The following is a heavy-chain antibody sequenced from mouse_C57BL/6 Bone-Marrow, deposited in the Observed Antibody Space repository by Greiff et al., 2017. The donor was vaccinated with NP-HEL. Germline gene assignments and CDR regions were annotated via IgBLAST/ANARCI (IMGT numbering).Heavy chain of an antibody. CDR3: APIYYDYQAWFAY. CDR1: GYTFTDYY. J-gene: IGHJ3*01. CDR2: INPNNGGT. D-gene: IGHD2-4*01. Sequence: EVQLQQSGPELVKPGASVKISCKASGYTFTDYYMNWVKQSHGKSLEWIGDINPNNGGTSYNQKFKGKATLTVDKSSSTAYMELRSLTSEDSAVYYCAPIYYDYQAWFAYWGQGTLVTVSA. V-gene: IGHV1-26*01.